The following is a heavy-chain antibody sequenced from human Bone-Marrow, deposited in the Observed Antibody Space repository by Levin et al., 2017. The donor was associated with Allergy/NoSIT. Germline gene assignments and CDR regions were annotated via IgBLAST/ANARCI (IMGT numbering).Heavy chain of an antibody. D-gene: IGHD1-7*01. Sequence: ASVKVSCKASGYTFTTFDVNWVRQAPGLGLEWMGWMNPISGNTGYAQKFQGRVTMTRDTSISTAYMELSGLRSDDTAVYYCTSGTRTLDNWGQGTLVTVSS. CDR2: MNPISGNT. V-gene: IGHV1-8*02. CDR3: TSGTRTLDN. CDR1: GYTFTTFD. J-gene: IGHJ4*02.